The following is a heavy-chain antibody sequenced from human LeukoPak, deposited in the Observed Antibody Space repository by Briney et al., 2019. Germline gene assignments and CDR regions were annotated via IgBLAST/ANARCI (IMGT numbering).Heavy chain of an antibody. V-gene: IGHV1-69*01. CDR2: IIPIFGTA. J-gene: IGHJ6*02. D-gene: IGHD5-12*01. CDR1: GGTLNSYA. CDR3: ARQTHPESGYDSHYYYYYGMDV. Sequence: SVKVSCKASGGTLNSYAISWVRQAPGQGLEWMGGIIPIFGTANYAQKFQGRVTITADESTSTAYMELSSLRSEDTAVYYCARQTHPESGYDSHYYYYYGMDVWGQGTTVTVSS.